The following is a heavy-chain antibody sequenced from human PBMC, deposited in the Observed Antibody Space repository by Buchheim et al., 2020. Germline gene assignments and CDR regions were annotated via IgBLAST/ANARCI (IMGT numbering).Heavy chain of an antibody. V-gene: IGHV1-18*01. CDR2: ISTYNGKA. J-gene: IGHJ6*02. Sequence: QVQLVQSGPEMKKPGASVKVSCKASGYSFASYGISWVRQAPGQGLEWMGWISTYNGKANYAQRFQGRVTMTRDTSTSTAYMELRSLTSDDTAVYFCARDLDYDTLTGFYSHPNMDVWGQGTT. CDR1: GYSFASYG. D-gene: IGHD3-9*01. CDR3: ARDLDYDTLTGFYSHPNMDV.